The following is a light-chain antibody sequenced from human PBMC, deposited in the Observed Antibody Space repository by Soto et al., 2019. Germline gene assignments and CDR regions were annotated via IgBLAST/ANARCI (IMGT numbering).Light chain of an antibody. V-gene: IGLV2-8*01. CDR2: EVS. J-gene: IGLJ2*01. CDR3: SSYAGSNKV. Sequence: QSALTQPPSASGSPGQSVTISCTGTSSDVGGYNYVSWYQQHPGKAPKLMIYEVSKRPSVVPDRFSGSKSGNTASLTVSGLQAEDEADYYCSSYAGSNKVFGGGTQVTVL. CDR1: SSDVGGYNY.